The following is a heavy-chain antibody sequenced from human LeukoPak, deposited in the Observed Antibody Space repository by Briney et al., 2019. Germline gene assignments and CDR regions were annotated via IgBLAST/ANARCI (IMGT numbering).Heavy chain of an antibody. CDR3: AREMGDREFYFDY. V-gene: IGHV1-69*04. J-gene: IGHJ4*02. D-gene: IGHD3-10*01. CDR2: IIPIVDVT. CDR1: GGTFSNFA. Sequence: SVKVSCKASGGTFSNFAFSWVRQAPGQGPQWVGRIIPIVDVTSYAQNFKGRVTITADVSTTTAYLELSSLRSEDTAVYYCAREMGDREFYFDYWGQGTLVTVSS.